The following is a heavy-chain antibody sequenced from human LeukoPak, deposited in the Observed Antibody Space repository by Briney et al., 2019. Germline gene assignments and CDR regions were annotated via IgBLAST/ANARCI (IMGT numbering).Heavy chain of an antibody. J-gene: IGHJ3*02. V-gene: IGHV4-4*07. CDR3: ASRRGQQLVDAFDI. D-gene: IGHD6-13*01. CDR1: GGSISSYY. CDR2: IYTSGST. Sequence: SETLSLTCTVSGGSISSYYWSWIRQPAGKGLEWIGRIYTSGSTNYNPSLKSRVTMSVDTSKNQFSLKLNSVTAADTAVYYCASRRGQQLVDAFDIWGQGTMVTVSS.